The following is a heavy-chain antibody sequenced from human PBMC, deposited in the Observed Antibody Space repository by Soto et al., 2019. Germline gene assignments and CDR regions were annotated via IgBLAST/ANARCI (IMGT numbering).Heavy chain of an antibody. J-gene: IGHJ4*01. V-gene: IGHV3-74*01. CDR1: GFTFSRHW. CDR3: ARVGGFDTIHDD. CDR2: IDNDGVGT. D-gene: IGHD5-12*01. Sequence: EVQLVESGGCLVQPGGSLRLSCAASGFTFSRHWMHWVRQIPGKGLMWVSRIDNDGVGTSYADSERGRFTMSRDNAKTTLYVQKDYLRVEDTAVYFCARVGGFDTIHDDLCHVTLVTDSS.